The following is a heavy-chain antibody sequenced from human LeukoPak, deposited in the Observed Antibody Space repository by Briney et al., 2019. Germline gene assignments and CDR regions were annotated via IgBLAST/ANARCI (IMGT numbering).Heavy chain of an antibody. V-gene: IGHV3-30*18. CDR1: GFTFNSYD. CDR3: AKNVYYYDSSGYFDY. D-gene: IGHD3-22*01. Sequence: GGSLRLSCAASGFTFNSYDMHWVRQAPGKGLEWVAVISYDGGKKYYADSVKGRFTISRDNSKNTLYLQMNSLRAEDTSVNYCAKNVYYYDSSGYFDYWGQGTLVTVSS. J-gene: IGHJ4*02. CDR2: ISYDGGKK.